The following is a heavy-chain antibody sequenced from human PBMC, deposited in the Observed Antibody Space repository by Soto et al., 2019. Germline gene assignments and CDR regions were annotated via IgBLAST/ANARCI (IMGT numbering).Heavy chain of an antibody. CDR1: GGSISSGDYY. CDR3: AGDSSVLRYFDRRGNYYGMDV. J-gene: IGHJ6*02. D-gene: IGHD3-9*01. CDR2: IYYSGST. V-gene: IGHV4-30-4*01. Sequence: SETLSLTCTVSGGSISSGDYYWSWIRQPPGKGLEWIGYIYYSGSTYYNPSLKSRVTIAVDTSKNQFSLKLSSVTAADTAVYYCAGDSSVLRYFDRRGNYYGMDVWGQGTTVTVSS.